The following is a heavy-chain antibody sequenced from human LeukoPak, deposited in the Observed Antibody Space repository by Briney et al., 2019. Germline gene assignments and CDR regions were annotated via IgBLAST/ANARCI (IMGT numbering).Heavy chain of an antibody. D-gene: IGHD3-10*01. CDR3: AKDLISMVRGSPMDV. Sequence: GRSLRLSCAASGFTFSSYGMHWVRQAPGKGLEWVALITYDGYYKYHADSVKGRFTVSRDNSKNMYLQMNSLRAEDTAVYYCAKDLISMVRGSPMDVWGQGTTVTVSS. V-gene: IGHV3-30*18. CDR2: ITYDGYYK. CDR1: GFTFSSYG. J-gene: IGHJ6*02.